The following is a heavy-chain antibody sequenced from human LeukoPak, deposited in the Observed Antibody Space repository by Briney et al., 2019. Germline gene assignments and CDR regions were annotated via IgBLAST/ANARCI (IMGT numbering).Heavy chain of an antibody. Sequence: SETLSLTCTVSGGSINSGGYYWNWIRQHSGKGLEWIGNIYYSGSTYFNPSLKTRITISIDTSKNQFSLKLSSVTAADTAVYYCARQTTVTSRGAFDIWGQGTMVTVPS. J-gene: IGHJ3*02. D-gene: IGHD4-17*01. V-gene: IGHV4-31*03. CDR2: IYYSGST. CDR1: GGSINSGGYY. CDR3: ARQTTVTSRGAFDI.